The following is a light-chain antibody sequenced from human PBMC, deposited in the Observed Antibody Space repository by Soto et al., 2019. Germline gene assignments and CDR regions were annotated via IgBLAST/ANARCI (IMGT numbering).Light chain of an antibody. CDR3: QKYNNCPRT. CDR2: GAS. V-gene: IGKV3-15*01. Sequence: EIVMTQSPATLSVSPGERATLSCRASQSVTSNLAWYQQKPGQAPRLLIYGASTRATGIPARFSGSGSGTEFTLTIRSLQSEDFAVYYCQKYNNCPRTCGQGTKAEIK. J-gene: IGKJ1*01. CDR1: QSVTSN.